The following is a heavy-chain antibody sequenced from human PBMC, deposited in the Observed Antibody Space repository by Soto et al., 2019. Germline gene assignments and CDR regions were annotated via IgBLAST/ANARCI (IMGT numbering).Heavy chain of an antibody. CDR2: ISAYNGNT. CDR1: GYTFTSYG. CDR3: ARDLYLYYYGSGSYYPRWDY. D-gene: IGHD3-10*01. Sequence: QVQLVQSGAEVKKPGASVKVSCKASGYTFTSYGISWVRQAPGQGLEWMGWISAYNGNTNYAQKLQGRVTMTTDTSTSTAYMELRSLRSDDTAVYYCARDLYLYYYGSGSYYPRWDYWGQGTLVTVSS. J-gene: IGHJ4*02. V-gene: IGHV1-18*01.